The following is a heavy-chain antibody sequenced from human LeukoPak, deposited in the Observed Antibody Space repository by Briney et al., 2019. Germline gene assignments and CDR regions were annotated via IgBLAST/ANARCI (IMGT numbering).Heavy chain of an antibody. CDR1: GFTFNNYA. J-gene: IGHJ4*02. CDR3: ARDHYASGSYLPYYFDY. V-gene: IGHV3-23*01. CDR2: ISTSGGST. Sequence: GGSLRLSCAVSGFTFNNYAMTWVRQAPGKGLERVSGISTSGGSTYYADSVKGRFIISRDNSKNTLHLQMHSLRADDMAIYYCARDHYASGSYLPYYFDYWGQGTLVTVSS. D-gene: IGHD3-10*01.